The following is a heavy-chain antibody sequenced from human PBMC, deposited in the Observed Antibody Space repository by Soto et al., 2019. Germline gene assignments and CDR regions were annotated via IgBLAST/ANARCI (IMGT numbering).Heavy chain of an antibody. CDR2: IYYSGST. V-gene: IGHV4-59*08. CDR1: GGPLVRYC. J-gene: IGHJ5*02. Sequence: PSDTLSPPVPLFGGPLVRYCCTWIPQPPGKGLEWIGYIYYSGSTNYNPSLKSRVTISVDTSKNQFSLKLSSVTAADTAVYYCARLRYSSSWYNWLDPWGQGTLVTVAS. CDR3: ARLRYSSSWYNWLDP. D-gene: IGHD6-13*01.